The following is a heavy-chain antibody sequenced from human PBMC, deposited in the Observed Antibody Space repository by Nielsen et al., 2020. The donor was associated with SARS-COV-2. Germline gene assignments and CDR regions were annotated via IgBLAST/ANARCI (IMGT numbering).Heavy chain of an antibody. CDR2: IYYSGST. CDR1: GGSISSYY. Sequence: SETLSLTCTVPGGSISSYYWSWIRQPPGKGLEWIGYIYYSGSTNYNPSLKSRVTISVDTSKNQFSLKLSSVTAADTAVYYCARVEGITIFGVVIIGAFDIWGQGTMVTVSS. J-gene: IGHJ3*02. V-gene: IGHV4-59*01. CDR3: ARVEGITIFGVVIIGAFDI. D-gene: IGHD3-3*01.